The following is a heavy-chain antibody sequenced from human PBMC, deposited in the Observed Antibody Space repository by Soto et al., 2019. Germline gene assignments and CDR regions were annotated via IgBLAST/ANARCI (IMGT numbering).Heavy chain of an antibody. Sequence: PGGSLSLSCAASGFTFSNYGMYWVRQAPGKGLEWVSAISGSGGSTHYADSVKGRFTISRDNSKNTLYLQMNSLRAEDTAVYYCARALYSNYPDYWGQGTMVTVSS. V-gene: IGHV3-23*01. CDR2: ISGSGGST. J-gene: IGHJ4*02. CDR1: GFTFSNYG. D-gene: IGHD4-4*01. CDR3: ARALYSNYPDY.